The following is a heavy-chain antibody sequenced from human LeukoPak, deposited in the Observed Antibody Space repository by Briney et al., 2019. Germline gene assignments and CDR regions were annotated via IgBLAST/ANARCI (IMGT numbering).Heavy chain of an antibody. CDR3: ARESGITIFGVVTPDFDY. Sequence: PSETLSLTCTVSGGSISSSSYYWGWIRQPPGKGLEWIGSIYYSGSTYYNPSLKSRVTISVDTSKNQFSLKLSSVTAADTAVYYCARESGITIFGVVTPDFDYWGQGTLVTVSS. V-gene: IGHV4-39*02. CDR2: IYYSGST. J-gene: IGHJ4*02. CDR1: GGSISSSSYY. D-gene: IGHD3-3*01.